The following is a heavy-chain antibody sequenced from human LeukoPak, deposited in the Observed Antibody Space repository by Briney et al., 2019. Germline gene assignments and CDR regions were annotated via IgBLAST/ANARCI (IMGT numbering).Heavy chain of an antibody. J-gene: IGHJ3*01. D-gene: IGHD3-10*01. V-gene: IGHV3-48*04. Sequence: PGGSLRLSCAASGFTFSSYVMSWVRQAPGKGLEWVSYISSSGSTIYYADSVKGRFTISRDNAKNSLYLQMNSLRAEDTAVYYCARPLYYYGSGSSPLGLWGQGTMVTVSS. CDR1: GFTFSSYV. CDR2: ISSSGSTI. CDR3: ARPLYYYGSGSSPLGL.